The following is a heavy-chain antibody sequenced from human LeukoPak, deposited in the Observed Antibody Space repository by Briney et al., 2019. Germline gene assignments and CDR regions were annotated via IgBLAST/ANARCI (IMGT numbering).Heavy chain of an antibody. CDR1: GGSFSGYY. CDR2: INHSGST. CDR3: ARGPYGFDP. V-gene: IGHV4-34*01. Sequence: SETLSLTCAVYGGSFSGYYWSWIRQPPGKGLEWIGEINHSGSTNYNPSLKSRVTISVDTSKDQFSLKLSSVTAADTAVYYCARGPYGFDPWGQGTLVTVSS. J-gene: IGHJ5*02. D-gene: IGHD2-8*01.